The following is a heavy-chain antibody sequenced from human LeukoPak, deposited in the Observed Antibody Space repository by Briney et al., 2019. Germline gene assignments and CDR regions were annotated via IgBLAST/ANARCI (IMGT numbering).Heavy chain of an antibody. D-gene: IGHD5-18*01. CDR1: GGSFSGYY. CDR3: AREGGYSYGYDY. V-gene: IGHV4-34*01. CDR2: INHSGST. J-gene: IGHJ4*02. Sequence: SETLSLTCAVYGGSFSGYYWSWIRQPPGKGLEWIGEINHSGSTNYNPSLKSRVTISVDTSKNQFSLKLSSVTAADTAVYYCAREGGYSYGYDYWGQGTLVTVSS.